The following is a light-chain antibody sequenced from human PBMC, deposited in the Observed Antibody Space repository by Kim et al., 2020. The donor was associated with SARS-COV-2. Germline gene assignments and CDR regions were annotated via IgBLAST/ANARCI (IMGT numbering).Light chain of an antibody. CDR1: QRLENSDGKSY. CDR3: MQDTNWSLT. CDR2: GVA. V-gene: IGKV2-30*01. Sequence: PAAIYGRSSQRLENSDGKSYLNWFQQRPGQSPRRLFCGVANRAAGVPDRFSASGSGTDFTLKISSVEAEDVGVYYCMQDTNWSLTFGGGTKVDIK. J-gene: IGKJ4*01.